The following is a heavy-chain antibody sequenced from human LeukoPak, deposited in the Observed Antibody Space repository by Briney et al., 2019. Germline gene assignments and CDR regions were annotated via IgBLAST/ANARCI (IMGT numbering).Heavy chain of an antibody. CDR1: GFTFSNAW. CDR3: PTAGYSRSA. CDR2: IKSKTDGGTT. Sequence: GGSLRLSCAASGFTFSNAWMIWVRQAPRKGLEWVGRIKSKTDGGTTDYAAPVKCRFTIPRADSTNTLYLQLTSLKPEDTAVYYCPTAGYSRSAGGQGTLVTVSS. V-gene: IGHV3-15*01. J-gene: IGHJ4*02. D-gene: IGHD6-13*01.